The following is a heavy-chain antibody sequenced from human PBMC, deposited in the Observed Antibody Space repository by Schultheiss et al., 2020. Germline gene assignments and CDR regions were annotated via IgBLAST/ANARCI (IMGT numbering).Heavy chain of an antibody. J-gene: IGHJ4*02. Sequence: GGSLRLSCAASGFTFRSNAMSWVRQAPGKGLEWVSGISGSGGSTYYADSVKGRFTISRDNSKNTLYLQMNSLRAEDTAVYYCAPSLNNYDFWSGYYYGWGQGTLVTVSS. CDR2: ISGSGGST. V-gene: IGHV3-23*01. CDR1: GFTFRSNA. CDR3: APSLNNYDFWSGYYYG. D-gene: IGHD3-3*01.